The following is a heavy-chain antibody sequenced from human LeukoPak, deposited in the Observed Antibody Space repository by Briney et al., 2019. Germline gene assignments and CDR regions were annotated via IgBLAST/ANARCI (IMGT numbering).Heavy chain of an antibody. CDR2: FDPEDGET. CDR1: GYTLTELS. CDR3: ATRYSYGQTRWFDP. Sequence: ASVKVSFKVSGYTLTELSMHWVRQAPGKGLEWMGGFDPEDGETIYAQKFQGRVTMTEDTSTDTAYMDLSSLRSEDTAVYYCATRYSYGQTRWFDPWGQGTLVTVSS. D-gene: IGHD5-18*01. J-gene: IGHJ5*02. V-gene: IGHV1-24*01.